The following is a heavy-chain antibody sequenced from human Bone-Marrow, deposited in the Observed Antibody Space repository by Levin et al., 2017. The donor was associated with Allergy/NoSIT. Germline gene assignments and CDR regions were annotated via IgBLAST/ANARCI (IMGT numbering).Heavy chain of an antibody. J-gene: IGHJ4*02. CDR2: IYYSGST. V-gene: IGHV4-59*01. CDR1: GGSISSYY. D-gene: IGHD7-27*01. CDR3: ARAPHWGSHPYYFDY. Sequence: PSETLSLTCTVSGGSISSYYWSWIRQPPGKGLEWIGYIYYSGSTNYNPSLKSRVTISVDTSKNQFSLKLSSVTAADTAVYYCARAPHWGSHPYYFDYWGQGTLVTVSS.